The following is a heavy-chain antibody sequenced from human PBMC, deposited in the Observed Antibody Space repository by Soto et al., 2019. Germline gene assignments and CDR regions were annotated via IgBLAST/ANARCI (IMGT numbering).Heavy chain of an antibody. CDR2: IYHSGST. CDR1: GGSISSINW. D-gene: IGHD2-8*01. V-gene: IGHV4-4*02. J-gene: IGHJ4*02. Sequence: ETLSLICAFSGGSISSINWWSWFRQPPGKGLEWIGEIYHSGSTNYNPSLKSRVTISVDKSKNQFSLKLSSVTAADTAVYYCASSSTDGYYFDYWGQGTLVTVSS. CDR3: ASSSTDGYYFDY.